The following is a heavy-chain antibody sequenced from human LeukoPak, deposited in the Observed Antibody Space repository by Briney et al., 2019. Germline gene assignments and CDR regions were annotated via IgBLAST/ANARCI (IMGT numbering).Heavy chain of an antibody. D-gene: IGHD6-13*01. J-gene: IGHJ4*02. CDR1: GFTFSSYG. Sequence: GGSLRLSCAASGFTFSSYGMHWVRQAPGKGLEWVAVISYDGSNKYYADSVKGRFTISRDNSKNTLYLQMNSLRAEDTAVYYCAKLVAEYSSSWYADYWGQGTLVTVSS. CDR2: ISYDGSNK. CDR3: AKLVAEYSSSWYADY. V-gene: IGHV3-30*18.